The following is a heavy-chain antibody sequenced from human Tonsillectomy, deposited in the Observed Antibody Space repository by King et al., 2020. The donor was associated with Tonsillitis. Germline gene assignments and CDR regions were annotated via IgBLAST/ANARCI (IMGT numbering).Heavy chain of an antibody. J-gene: IGHJ6*03. D-gene: IGHD1-1*01. CDR2: ISGYNGNT. Sequence: QLVQSGAEVKQPGASVKVSCKASGYTFTNYAINWVRQAPGQGLEWMGWISGYNGNTNYAQKLQDRVTMTTDTYTSTAYMELRSLRSDTAVYYCARGKLDTYYYYYYMDVWGKGTTVTVSS. V-gene: IGHV1-18*01. CDR3: ARGKLDTYYYYYYMDV. CDR1: GYTFTNYA.